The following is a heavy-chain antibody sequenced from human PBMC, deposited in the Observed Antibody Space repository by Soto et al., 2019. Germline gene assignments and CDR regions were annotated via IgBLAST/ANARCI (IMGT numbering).Heavy chain of an antibody. Sequence: TSETLSLTCTVSGGSISSGGYYWSWIRQHPGKGLEWIGYIYYSGSTYYSPSLKSRVTISVGTSKNQFSLKLSSVTAADTAVYYCARHVTHETTTVTTGFDYWGQGTLVTVSS. D-gene: IGHD4-17*01. CDR2: IYYSGST. CDR3: ARHVTHETTTVTTGFDY. V-gene: IGHV4-31*03. J-gene: IGHJ4*02. CDR1: GGSISSGGYY.